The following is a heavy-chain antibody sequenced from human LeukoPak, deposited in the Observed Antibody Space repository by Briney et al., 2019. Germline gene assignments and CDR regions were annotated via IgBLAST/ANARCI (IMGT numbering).Heavy chain of an antibody. CDR1: GYTFTSYY. CDR3: ARRGSITGTTRYYYYGMDV. CDR2: INPSGGST. J-gene: IGHJ6*02. V-gene: IGHV1-46*01. D-gene: IGHD1-7*01. Sequence: ASVKVSCKASGYTFTSYYMHWVRQAPGQGLEWMGIINPSGGSTSYAQKFQGRVTITADESTSTAYMELSSLRSEDTAVYYCARRGSITGTTRYYYYGMDVWGQGTTVTVSS.